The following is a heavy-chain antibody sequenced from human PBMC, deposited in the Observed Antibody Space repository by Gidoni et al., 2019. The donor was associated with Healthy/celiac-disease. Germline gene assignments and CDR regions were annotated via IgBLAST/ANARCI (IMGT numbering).Heavy chain of an antibody. CDR2: ISSSSSYT. D-gene: IGHD6-13*01. V-gene: IGHV3-11*05. CDR1: GFTFSDYY. J-gene: IGHJ4*02. Sequence: QVQPVESGGGWVKPGGSLRLSCAASGFTFSDYYMSWIRQAPGKGLEWVSYISSSSSYTNYADSVKGRFTISRDNAKNSLYLQMNSLRAEDTAVYYCARSPHSSQANTGTDYWGQGTLVTVSS. CDR3: ARSPHSSQANTGTDY.